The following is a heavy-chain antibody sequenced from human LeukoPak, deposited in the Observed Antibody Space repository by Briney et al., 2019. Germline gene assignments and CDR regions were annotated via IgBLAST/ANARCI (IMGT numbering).Heavy chain of an antibody. Sequence: GGSLSLSCTTYAFTFGDYTLSWVPQAPGQGLEWVGFIRSKAYRGTTQYAASVKGRFTISRDDSKSIAYLQTNSLKTEDTAVYYCTSVFDTSSYFHSGIDYWGQGTLVTVSS. V-gene: IGHV3-49*04. CDR3: TSVFDTSSYFHSGIDY. D-gene: IGHD3-22*01. CDR1: AFTFGDYT. J-gene: IGHJ4*02. CDR2: IRSKAYRGTT.